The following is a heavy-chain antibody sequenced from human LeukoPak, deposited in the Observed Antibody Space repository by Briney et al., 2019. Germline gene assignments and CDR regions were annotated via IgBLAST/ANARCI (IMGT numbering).Heavy chain of an antibody. CDR3: ARVEWVGHYFDY. J-gene: IGHJ4*02. D-gene: IGHD1-26*01. V-gene: IGHV4-30-2*05. CDR2: IYHSGST. Sequence: PSETLSLTCTVSGDSISSGGYSWSWIRQPPGKGLEWIGYIYHSGSTYYNPSLKSRVTISVDTSKNQFSLKLSSVTAADTAVYYCARVEWVGHYFDYWGQGTLVTVSS. CDR1: GDSISSGGYS.